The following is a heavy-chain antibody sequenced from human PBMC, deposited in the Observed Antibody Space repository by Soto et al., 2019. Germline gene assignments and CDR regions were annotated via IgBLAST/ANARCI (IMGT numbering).Heavy chain of an antibody. CDR2: ISAYNGNT. Sequence: ASVKVSCKASGYTFTSYGISWVRQAPGQGLEWMGWISAYNGNTNYAQKLQGRVTITTETTTSTAYMELRSLRSDDTAVYYCGRDLTVVSWWFDPWGQGTLVTVSS. J-gene: IGHJ5*02. D-gene: IGHD2-15*01. CDR3: GRDLTVVSWWFDP. V-gene: IGHV1-18*01. CDR1: GYTFTSYG.